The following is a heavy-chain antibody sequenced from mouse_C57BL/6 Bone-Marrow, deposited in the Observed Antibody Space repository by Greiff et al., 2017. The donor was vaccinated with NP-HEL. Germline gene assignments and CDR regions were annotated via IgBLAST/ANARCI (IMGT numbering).Heavy chain of an antibody. D-gene: IGHD4-1*02. V-gene: IGHV3-6*01. CDR2: ISYDGSN. CDR1: GYSITSGYY. CDR3: AREGVRPQLGFAY. J-gene: IGHJ3*01. Sequence: DVKLQESGPGLVKPSQSLSLTCSVTGYSITSGYYWNWIRQPPGNQQEWMGYISYDGSNNYNQTLKNRISITRDTSKNQFFLKLNSVTTEDTATYYCAREGVRPQLGFAYWGQGTLVTVSA.